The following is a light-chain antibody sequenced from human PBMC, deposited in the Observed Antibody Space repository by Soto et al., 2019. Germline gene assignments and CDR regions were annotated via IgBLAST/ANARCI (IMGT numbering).Light chain of an antibody. CDR3: SSYTSSSTLV. V-gene: IGLV2-14*01. Sequence: QSALTQPAYVSGSPGQSITISCTGTSSDVGGYNYVSWYQQHPGKAPKLMIYEVSNRPSGVSNRFSGSKSGNTASLTISGLQAEDEAVYYCSSYTSSSTLVFGGGTKLTVL. J-gene: IGLJ2*01. CDR1: SSDVGGYNY. CDR2: EVS.